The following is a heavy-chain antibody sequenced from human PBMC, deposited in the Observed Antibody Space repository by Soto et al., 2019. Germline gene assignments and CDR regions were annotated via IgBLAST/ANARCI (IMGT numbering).Heavy chain of an antibody. V-gene: IGHV3-23*01. CDR3: ATQRWLHRAIGS. Sequence: XGSLKLSCSASGFTFSSYATSWVRQAPGRGLDWVSAIIGSGGSTYYADSVKARFTISRDNSKNTLYLQMNSLRAEDTAVYYCATQRWLHRAIGSWGQGTLVTVSS. CDR1: GFTFSSYA. D-gene: IGHD5-12*01. J-gene: IGHJ5*02. CDR2: IIGSGGST.